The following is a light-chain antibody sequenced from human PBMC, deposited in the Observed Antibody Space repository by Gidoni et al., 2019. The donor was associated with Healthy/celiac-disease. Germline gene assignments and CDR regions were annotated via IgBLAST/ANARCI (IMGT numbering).Light chain of an antibody. V-gene: IGLV3-1*01. J-gene: IGLJ2*01. CDR3: QAWDSSTVV. Sequence: SYQLTPPPSLSVSPGQTASITCSGDKLGDKYACWYKQKPGQSPVLVIYQESKRPSGIPERFSGSNSGNTATLTISGTQAMDEADYYCQAWDSSTVVFGGGTKLTVL. CDR1: KLGDKY. CDR2: QES.